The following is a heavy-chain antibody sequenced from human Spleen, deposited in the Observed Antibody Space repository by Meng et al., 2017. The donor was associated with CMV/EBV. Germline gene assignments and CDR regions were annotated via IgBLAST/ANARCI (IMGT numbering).Heavy chain of an antibody. V-gene: IGHV1-2*02. D-gene: IGHD3-3*01. Sequence: ASVKVSCNASGYTFTGYYMHWVRQAPGQGLEWMGWINPNSGGTNYAQKFQARVTMTRDTSISTGYMELSRLRSDDSAVYYCARVLKSEFLDYYHAMDVWGQGTTVTVSS. CDR3: ARVLKSEFLDYYHAMDV. J-gene: IGHJ6*02. CDR1: GYTFTGYY. CDR2: INPNSGGT.